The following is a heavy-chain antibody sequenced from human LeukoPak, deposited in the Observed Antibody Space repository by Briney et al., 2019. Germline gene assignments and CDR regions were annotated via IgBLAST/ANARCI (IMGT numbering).Heavy chain of an antibody. Sequence: PGGSLRLSCAASGFTFDDYAMHWVRQAPGKGLEWVSGISWNSGSIGYADSVKGRFTISRDNAKNSLYLQMNSLRAEDTALYYCAKGGGGDWGQGTLVTVSS. CDR2: ISWNSGSI. J-gene: IGHJ4*02. CDR3: AKGGGGD. D-gene: IGHD2-21*01. V-gene: IGHV3-9*01. CDR1: GFTFDDYA.